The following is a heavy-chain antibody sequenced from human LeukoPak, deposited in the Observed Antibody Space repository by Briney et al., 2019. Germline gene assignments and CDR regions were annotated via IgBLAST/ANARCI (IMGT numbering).Heavy chain of an antibody. Sequence: SETLSLTCAVSNGSVSSDGYYWAWIRQPPGKGLEWIGSIYYSGSTYYNPSLKSRVTISVDTSKNQFSLKLSSVTAADTAVYYCARGRLVSYYYDSSGYLYYFDYWGQGTLVTVSS. CDR1: NGSVSSDGYY. CDR3: ARGRLVSYYYDSSGYLYYFDY. V-gene: IGHV4-39*07. CDR2: IYYSGST. J-gene: IGHJ4*02. D-gene: IGHD3-22*01.